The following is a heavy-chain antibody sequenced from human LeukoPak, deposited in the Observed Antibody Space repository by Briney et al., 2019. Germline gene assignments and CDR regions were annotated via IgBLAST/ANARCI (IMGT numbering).Heavy chain of an antibody. CDR2: IHYSGRT. CDR1: GGSMSSYY. V-gene: IGHV4-59*01. Sequence: SETLSLTCTVSGGSMSSYYWSWIRQSPGTGLEWIGFIHYSGRTNYNPSLKSRVSMSVDTSKNQFSLSLNSVTPADTAVYYCARDGGSYYPLDYWGQGTLVTVSS. J-gene: IGHJ4*02. CDR3: ARDGGSYYPLDY. D-gene: IGHD1-26*01.